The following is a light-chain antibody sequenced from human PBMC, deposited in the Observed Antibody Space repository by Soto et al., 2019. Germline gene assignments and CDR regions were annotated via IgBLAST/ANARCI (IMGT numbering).Light chain of an antibody. Sequence: IEMTQSPSSLSASVGDRVTITCRASQSISSWLAWYQQKPGKAPKLLIYKASSLESGVPSRFSGSGSGTEFTLTISSLQPDDFATYYCQQYNSYSREGTFGQGTKVDI. CDR3: QQYNSYSREGT. CDR1: QSISSW. V-gene: IGKV1-5*03. J-gene: IGKJ1*01. CDR2: KAS.